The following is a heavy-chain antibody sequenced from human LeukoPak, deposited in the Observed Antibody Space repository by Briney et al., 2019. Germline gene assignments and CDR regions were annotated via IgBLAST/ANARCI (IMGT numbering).Heavy chain of an antibody. V-gene: IGHV3-21*01. CDR1: GFTFSSYS. J-gene: IGHJ4*02. D-gene: IGHD4-23*01. CDR3: ARARTRVSGGNEFDY. Sequence: PGGSLGLSCAASGFTFSSYSMNWVRQAPGKGLEWVSSISSSSSYIYYADSVKGRFTISRDNAKNSLYLQMNSLRAEDTAVYYCARARTRVSGGNEFDYWGQGTLVTVSS. CDR2: ISSSSSYI.